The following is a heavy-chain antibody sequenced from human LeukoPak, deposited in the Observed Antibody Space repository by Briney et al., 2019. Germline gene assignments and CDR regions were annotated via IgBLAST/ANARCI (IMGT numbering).Heavy chain of an antibody. D-gene: IGHD5-18*01. J-gene: IGHJ4*02. CDR3: AKRIQSAMATGY. Sequence: GGSLRPSCAASGFTFSSYAMGWVRQAPGKGLEWVSAISGSGGSTYYADSVKGRFTISRDNSKNTLYLQMNSLRAEDTAVYYCAKRIQSAMATGYWGQGTLVTVSS. CDR2: ISGSGGST. CDR1: GFTFSSYA. V-gene: IGHV3-23*01.